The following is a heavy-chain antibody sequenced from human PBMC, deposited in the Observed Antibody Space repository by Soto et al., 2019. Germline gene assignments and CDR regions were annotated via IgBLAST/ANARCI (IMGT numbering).Heavy chain of an antibody. CDR1: GYTLTELS. J-gene: IGHJ6*02. CDR2: FDPEDGGT. D-gene: IGHD1-26*01. Sequence: ASVKVSCKVSGYTLTELSMHWVRQAPGKGLEWMGGFDPEDGGTIYAQKFQGRVTMTEDTSTDTAYMELSSLRSEDTAVYYSATAGGSYYFDHYYGMDVWGQGTTVTVSS. V-gene: IGHV1-24*01. CDR3: ATAGGSYYFDHYYGMDV.